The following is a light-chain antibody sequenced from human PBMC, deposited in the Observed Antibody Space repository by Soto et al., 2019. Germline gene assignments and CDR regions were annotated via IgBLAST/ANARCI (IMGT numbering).Light chain of an antibody. CDR1: QSVSSSY. CDR3: QQYGSSPPWT. Sequence: ELVLTPSPGTLSLSPGDRATLSCRASQSVSSSYLAWYQQQPGQAPRLLIYGASSRATGIPDRFSGSVSGTGFTLTISRLEPEDFAVYYCQQYGSSPPWTFGQGTKV. V-gene: IGKV3-20*01. J-gene: IGKJ1*01. CDR2: GAS.